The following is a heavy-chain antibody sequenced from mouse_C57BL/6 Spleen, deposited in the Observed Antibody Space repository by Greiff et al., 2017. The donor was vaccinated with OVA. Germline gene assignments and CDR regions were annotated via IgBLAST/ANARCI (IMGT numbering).Heavy chain of an antibody. CDR1: GYTFTDYY. CDR2: INPNNGGT. V-gene: IGHV1-26*01. J-gene: IGHJ4*01. D-gene: IGHD6-5*01. CDR3: ASLSNPGGAMDY. Sequence: VQLQQSGPELVKPGASVKISCKASGYTFTDYYMNWVKQSHGKSLEWIGDINPNNGGTSYNQKFKGKATLTVDKSSSTAYMELRSLTSEDSAVYYCASLSNPGGAMDYWGQGTSVTVSS.